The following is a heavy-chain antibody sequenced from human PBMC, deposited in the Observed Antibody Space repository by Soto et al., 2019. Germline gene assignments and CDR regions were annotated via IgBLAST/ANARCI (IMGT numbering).Heavy chain of an antibody. Sequence: QVQLVQSGSEVKKPGSSVKVSCKASGGPFSSYGLSWVRQAPGQGLEWMGRIIPFGEITNFAQKFQDRVTITADTETSTDYMELRSMNSADTAVHYCAREGPGVKFDFWGQGTLVTVSS. CDR3: AREGPGVKFDF. CDR2: IIPFGEIT. CDR1: GGPFSSYG. D-gene: IGHD3-10*01. V-gene: IGHV1-69*04. J-gene: IGHJ4*02.